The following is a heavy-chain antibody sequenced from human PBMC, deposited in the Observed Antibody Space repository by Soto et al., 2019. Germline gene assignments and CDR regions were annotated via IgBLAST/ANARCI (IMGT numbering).Heavy chain of an antibody. J-gene: IGHJ4*02. V-gene: IGHV1-3*01. CDR1: GYTFTSYA. CDR3: ARGPLVVLNYFES. Sequence: ASVKVSCKASGYTFTSYAMHWVRQAPGQRLEWMGWINAGNGNTKYSQKFQGRVTITRDTSASTAYMELSSLRSDDTAMYYCARGPLVVLNYFESWGQGTLVTVSS. CDR2: INAGNGNT.